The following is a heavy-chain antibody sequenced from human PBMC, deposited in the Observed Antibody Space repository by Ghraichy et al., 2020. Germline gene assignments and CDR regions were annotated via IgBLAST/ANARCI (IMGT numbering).Heavy chain of an antibody. Sequence: GGSLRLSCAASGFTFSSYAMSWVRQAPGKGLEWVSAISGSGGSTYYADSVKGRFTISRDNSKNTLYLQMNSLRAEDTAVYYCAKSNSRGVYYYYGMDVWGQGTTVTVSS. D-gene: IGHD2/OR15-2a*01. CDR3: AKSNSRGVYYYYGMDV. J-gene: IGHJ6*02. V-gene: IGHV3-23*01. CDR2: ISGSGGST. CDR1: GFTFSSYA.